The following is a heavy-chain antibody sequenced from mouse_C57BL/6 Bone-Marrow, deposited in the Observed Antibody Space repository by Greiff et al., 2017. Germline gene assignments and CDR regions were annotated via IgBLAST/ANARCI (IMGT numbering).Heavy chain of an antibody. CDR2: INPSSGYT. Sequence: QVQLQQSGAELAKPGASVKLSCKASGYTFTSYWMHWVKQRPGQGLEWIGYINPSSGYTKYNQKFKDKATLTADTSSSTAYMQLSSLTYEDSAVYYCARGKIYYPFDYWGQGTTLTVSS. CDR1: GYTFTSYW. V-gene: IGHV1-7*01. CDR3: ARGKIYYPFDY. D-gene: IGHD1-1*01. J-gene: IGHJ2*01.